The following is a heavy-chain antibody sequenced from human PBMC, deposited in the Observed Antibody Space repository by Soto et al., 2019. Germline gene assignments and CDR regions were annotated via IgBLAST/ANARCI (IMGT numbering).Heavy chain of an antibody. J-gene: IGHJ6*02. CDR3: ARNKPPDRAGRPPYYYYYYGMDV. CDR2: IIPIFGTA. Sequence: KISCKGSGYSFTSYWISWVRQAPGQGLQWMGGIIPIFGTASFVEKFQGRVTITADRTTNTAYMELSGLRSEDTAIYYCARNKPPDRAGRPPYYYYYYGMDVWGQGTTVTVSS. D-gene: IGHD6-6*01. V-gene: IGHV1-69*06. CDR1: GYSFTSYW.